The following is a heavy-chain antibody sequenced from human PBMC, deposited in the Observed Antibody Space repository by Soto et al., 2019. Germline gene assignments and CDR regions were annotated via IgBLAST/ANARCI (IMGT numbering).Heavy chain of an antibody. Sequence: QVQLQESGPGLVKPSETLSLTCTVSGGSISTYYWSWMRQPPGKGLEWIGYIYYSGSTNSNPSLKGRVTISEDTSKNQLSLKLSSVTAADTAVYFCARDAGGRGNGAFDIWGPGTMVTVSS. CDR2: IYYSGST. V-gene: IGHV4-59*01. D-gene: IGHD3-16*01. CDR1: GGSISTYY. CDR3: ARDAGGRGNGAFDI. J-gene: IGHJ3*02.